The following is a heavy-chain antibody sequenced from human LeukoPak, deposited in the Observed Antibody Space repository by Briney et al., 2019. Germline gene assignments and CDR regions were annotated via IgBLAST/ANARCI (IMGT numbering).Heavy chain of an antibody. Sequence: PSETLSLTCAVYGGSFSGYYWSWIRQPPGKGPEWIGETNHSGSTNYNPSLRSRVTISVDTSKNQFSLKLSSVTAADTAVYYCARAGLNGDVDYWGQGTLVTVSS. V-gene: IGHV4-34*01. J-gene: IGHJ4*02. CDR3: ARAGLNGDVDY. CDR2: TNHSGST. CDR1: GGSFSGYY. D-gene: IGHD4-17*01.